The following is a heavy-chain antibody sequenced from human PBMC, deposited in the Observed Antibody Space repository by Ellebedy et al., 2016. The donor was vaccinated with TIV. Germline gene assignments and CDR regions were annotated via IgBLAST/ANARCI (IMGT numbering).Heavy chain of an antibody. CDR3: AREQWPDLDY. CDR1: GFTFRNYV. J-gene: IGHJ4*02. D-gene: IGHD6-19*01. Sequence: GGSLRLSXAASGFTFRNYVMDWVRQAPRKGLERISDIGNRSSSIRYADSVKGRFIISRDNANNSLSLQMNGLRAEDTAVYYCAREQWPDLDYWGQGTLVTVSS. V-gene: IGHV3-48*04. CDR2: IGNRSSSI.